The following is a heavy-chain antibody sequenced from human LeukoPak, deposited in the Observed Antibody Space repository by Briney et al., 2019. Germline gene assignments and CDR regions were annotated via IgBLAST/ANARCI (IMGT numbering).Heavy chain of an antibody. V-gene: IGHV1-2*02. CDR1: GYTFTSYG. CDR2: INPNSGGT. D-gene: IGHD3-22*01. CDR3: AREDFYDSGSNDY. Sequence: ASVKVSCKASGYTFTSYGISWVRQAPGQGLEWMGWINPNSGGTNYAQKFQGRVTMTRDTSISTAYMELSRLRSDDTAVYYCAREDFYDSGSNDYWGQGTLVTVSS. J-gene: IGHJ4*02.